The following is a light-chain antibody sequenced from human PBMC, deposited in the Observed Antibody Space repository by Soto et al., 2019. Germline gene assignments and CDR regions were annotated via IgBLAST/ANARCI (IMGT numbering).Light chain of an antibody. Sequence: EIRMNQSPSAVSASVGDRVTITCRASEGISSYLNWYQLKPGTAPKLLIYAASNLQSGVPPRFSGSGSGKDFTLTIAALQPDDFATYYCHHSFSSPRAFGQGTKVDIK. CDR3: HHSFSSPRA. CDR1: EGISSY. CDR2: AAS. J-gene: IGKJ1*01. V-gene: IGKV1-39*01.